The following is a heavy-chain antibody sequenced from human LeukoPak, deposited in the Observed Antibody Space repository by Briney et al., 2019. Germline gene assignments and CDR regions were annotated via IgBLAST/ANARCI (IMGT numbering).Heavy chain of an antibody. D-gene: IGHD3-22*01. V-gene: IGHV1-2*02. CDR2: INPNSGGT. J-gene: IGHJ4*02. Sequence: ASVKVSCKASGYTFIGYYMHWVRQAPGEGLEWMGWINPNSGGTNYEQKFQGRVTMTRDTSISTAYMELSRLRSDDTAVYYCARVLNDSSGYNYPYWGQGTLVTVSS. CDR1: GYTFIGYY. CDR3: ARVLNDSSGYNYPY.